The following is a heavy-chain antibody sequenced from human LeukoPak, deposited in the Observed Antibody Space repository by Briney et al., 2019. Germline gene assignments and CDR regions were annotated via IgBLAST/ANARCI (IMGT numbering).Heavy chain of an antibody. CDR2: IYYSGST. Sequence: SETLSLTCTVSGGSISSYYWSWIRQPPGKGLEWIGYIYYSGSTNYNPSLRSRVTISVDTSKNQFSLKLSSVTAADTAVYYCARSYSYGPHYYYYYYMDVWGKGTTVTVSS. V-gene: IGHV4-59*01. D-gene: IGHD5-18*01. CDR3: ARSYSYGPHYYYYYYMDV. CDR1: GGSISSYY. J-gene: IGHJ6*03.